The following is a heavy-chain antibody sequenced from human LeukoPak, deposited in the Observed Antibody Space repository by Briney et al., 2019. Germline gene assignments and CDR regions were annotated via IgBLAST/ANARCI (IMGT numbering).Heavy chain of an antibody. Sequence: GGSLRLSCAASGFTVSSNYMSWVRQAPGKGLEWVSVIYSGGSTYYADSVKGRFTISRDSSKNTLYLQMNSLRAEDTAVYYCARNYYDSSGYYPFDLWGQGTLVTVSS. CDR3: ARNYYDSSGYYPFDL. D-gene: IGHD3-22*01. V-gene: IGHV3-53*01. CDR1: GFTVSSNY. CDR2: IYSGGST. J-gene: IGHJ5*01.